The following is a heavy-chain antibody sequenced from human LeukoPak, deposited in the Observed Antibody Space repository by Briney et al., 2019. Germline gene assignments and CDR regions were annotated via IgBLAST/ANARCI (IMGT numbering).Heavy chain of an antibody. CDR3: ARHGLGMDV. CDR1: GGSISSYY. V-gene: IGHV4-59*08. CDR2: IYYSGST. Sequence: ASETLSLTCTVSGGSISSYYWSWIRQPPGKGLEWIGYIYYSGSTNYNPSLKSRVTISVDTSKNQFSLKLSSVTAADTAVYYCARHGLGMDVWGQGTTVTVSS. J-gene: IGHJ6*02.